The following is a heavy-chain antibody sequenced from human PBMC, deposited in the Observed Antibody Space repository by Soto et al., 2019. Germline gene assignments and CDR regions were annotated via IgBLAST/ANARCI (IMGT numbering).Heavy chain of an antibody. Sequence: QVQLVESGGGVVQPGRSLRLSCAASGFTFSSYAMHWVRQAPGKGLEWVAVISYDGSNKYYADSVKGRFTISRDNSKNTLYLQMNSLRAEDTAVYYCARDLRLLPWYYYGMDVWGQGTTVTVSS. D-gene: IGHD3-22*01. CDR3: ARDLRLLPWYYYGMDV. V-gene: IGHV3-30-3*01. CDR2: ISYDGSNK. CDR1: GFTFSSYA. J-gene: IGHJ6*02.